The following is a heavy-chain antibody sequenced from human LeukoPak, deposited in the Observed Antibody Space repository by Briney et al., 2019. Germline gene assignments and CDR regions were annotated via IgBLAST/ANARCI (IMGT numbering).Heavy chain of an antibody. V-gene: IGHV3-23*01. Sequence: GGSLRLSCAASGFTFNNYAMSWVRQAPGKGLEWVSTISSSDGNTYYADSVKGRFTISRDNSKTSLFLQMNSLRAGDTAVYCCAKGTYLGELSAADYWGQGTLVTVSS. D-gene: IGHD3-16*02. CDR2: ISSSDGNT. CDR1: GFTFNNYA. J-gene: IGHJ4*02. CDR3: AKGTYLGELSAADY.